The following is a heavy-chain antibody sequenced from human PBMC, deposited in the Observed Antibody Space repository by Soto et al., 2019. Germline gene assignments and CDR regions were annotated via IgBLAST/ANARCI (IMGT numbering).Heavy chain of an antibody. CDR3: ARAPQYGSAGYYYNF. CDR2: INPSGGGT. D-gene: IGHD3-10*01. Sequence: GASVKVSCKASGYTFSNYYMHWVRQVPGHGLEWMGIINPSGGGTTYAQRFRGRLTVTRDTSTSTVYMELSRLRSDDTAIYFCARAPQYGSAGYYYNFWGQGTLVTV. CDR1: GYTFSNYY. V-gene: IGHV1-46*01. J-gene: IGHJ4*02.